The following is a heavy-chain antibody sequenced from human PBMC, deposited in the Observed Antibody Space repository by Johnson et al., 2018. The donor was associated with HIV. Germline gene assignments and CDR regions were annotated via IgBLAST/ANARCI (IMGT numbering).Heavy chain of an antibody. CDR3: TIDPIFLGYWYHSSP. V-gene: IGHV3-15*01. CDR1: GFTFSNAW. Sequence: VQLVESGGGLVKPGGSLRLSCAASGFTFSNAWMSWVRQAPGKGLEWVGRINRKTEGGTTDYAAPVKGRFSISRDDSKNTVYLQINSLKTEDTAVYFCTIDPIFLGYWYHSSPWGQGTMVTVSS. CDR2: INRKTEGGTT. J-gene: IGHJ3*01. D-gene: IGHD3-22*01.